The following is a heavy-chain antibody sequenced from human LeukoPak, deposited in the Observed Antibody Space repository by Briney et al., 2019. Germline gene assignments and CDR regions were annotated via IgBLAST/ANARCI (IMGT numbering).Heavy chain of an antibody. Sequence: GGSLRLSCAASDFTFSSYGMNWVRQAPGKGLEWVSSITSSAFIYYADSVKGRFTISRDNAKNSLYLQMNSLRAEDTAVYYCARDAIVGATRGCWFDSWGQGTLVTVSS. CDR2: ITSSAFI. D-gene: IGHD1-26*01. V-gene: IGHV3-21*01. CDR3: ARDAIVGATRGCWFDS. J-gene: IGHJ5*01. CDR1: DFTFSSYG.